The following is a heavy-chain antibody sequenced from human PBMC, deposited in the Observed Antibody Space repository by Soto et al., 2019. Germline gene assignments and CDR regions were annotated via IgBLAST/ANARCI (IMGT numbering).Heavy chain of an antibody. CDR3: ARQGLRGIAAAGKKDY. CDR1: GDSVSSNSAG. V-gene: IGHV6-1*01. CDR2: TYYRSKWYF. D-gene: IGHD6-13*01. Sequence: SQTLSLTCAISGDSVSSNSAGWNWIRQTPSRGLEWLGRTYYRSKWYFNYAISVESRITINPDTSNNRFSLKLSSVTAADTAVYYCARQGLRGIAAAGKKDYWGQGTLVTVSS. J-gene: IGHJ4*02.